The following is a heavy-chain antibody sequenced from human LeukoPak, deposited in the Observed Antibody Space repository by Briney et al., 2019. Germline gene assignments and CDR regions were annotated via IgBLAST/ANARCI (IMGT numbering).Heavy chain of an antibody. CDR1: GGSFSGYY. CDR3: ARRTGYSYRLDC. CDR2: INHSGST. V-gene: IGHV4-34*01. D-gene: IGHD5-18*01. J-gene: IGHJ4*02. Sequence: SETLSLTCAVYGGSFSGYYWSWIRQPPGKGLEWIGEINHSGSTNYNPSLKSRVTISVDTSKNQFSLKLSSVTAADTAVYYCARRTGYSYRLDCWGQGTLVTVSS.